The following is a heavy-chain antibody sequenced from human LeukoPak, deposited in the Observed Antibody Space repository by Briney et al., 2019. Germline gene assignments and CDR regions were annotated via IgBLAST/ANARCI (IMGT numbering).Heavy chain of an antibody. CDR3: AAYYYDSSGYSEEDAFDI. CDR1: GGSISSGNYY. D-gene: IGHD3-22*01. Sequence: SETLSLTCTVSGGSISSGNYYWSWIRQPAGKGLEWIGHVYTSGNTNYNPSLRSRVTISVDTSKNQFSLKVSSVTAADTAVYYCAAYYYDSSGYSEEDAFDIWGQGTMVTVSS. V-gene: IGHV4-61*09. J-gene: IGHJ3*02. CDR2: VYTSGNT.